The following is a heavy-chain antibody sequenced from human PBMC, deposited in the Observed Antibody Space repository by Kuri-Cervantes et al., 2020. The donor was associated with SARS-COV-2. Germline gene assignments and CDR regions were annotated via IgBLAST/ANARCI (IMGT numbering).Heavy chain of an antibody. CDR1: GGSICSYY. D-gene: IGHD5-18*01. CDR3: ARHEGWFPLWLPFDY. CDR2: IYYSGST. V-gene: IGHV4-59*08. Sequence: SETLSLTCTVSGGSICSYYWSWIRQPPGKGLEWIGYIYYSGSTNYNPSLKSRVTISVDTSKNQFSLKLSSVTAADTAVYYCARHEGWFPLWLPFDYWGQGTLVTVSS. J-gene: IGHJ4*02.